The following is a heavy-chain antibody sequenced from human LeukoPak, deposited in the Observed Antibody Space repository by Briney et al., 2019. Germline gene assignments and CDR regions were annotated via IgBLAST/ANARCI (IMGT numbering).Heavy chain of an antibody. CDR1: GFTFSNFA. CDR3: ARDAINYGDYMFDY. Sequence: GGSLRLSCAASGFTFSNFAMHWVRQAPGKGLEYVSGISNNGGRTYYANSVKGRFTISRDNSKNTLYLQMGSLRAEDMAVYYCARDAINYGDYMFDYWGQGTLVTVSS. J-gene: IGHJ4*02. D-gene: IGHD2-21*02. CDR2: ISNNGGRT. V-gene: IGHV3-64*01.